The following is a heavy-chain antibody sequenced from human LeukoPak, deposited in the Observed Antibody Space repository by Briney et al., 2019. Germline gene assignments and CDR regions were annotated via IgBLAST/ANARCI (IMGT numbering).Heavy chain of an antibody. CDR2: ISYDGSNK. CDR3: AKERSKKYYYGSGSYNDY. D-gene: IGHD3-10*01. V-gene: IGHV3-30*18. Sequence: PGGSLRLSCAASGFTFSSYGMHWVRQAPGKGLEWVAVISYDGSNKYYADSVKGRFTISRDNSKSTLYLQMNSLRAEDTAVYYCAKERSKKYYYGSGSYNDYWGQGTLVTVSS. CDR1: GFTFSSYG. J-gene: IGHJ4*02.